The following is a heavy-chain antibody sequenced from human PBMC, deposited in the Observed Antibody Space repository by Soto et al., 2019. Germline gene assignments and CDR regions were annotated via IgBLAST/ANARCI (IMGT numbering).Heavy chain of an antibody. J-gene: IGHJ4*02. D-gene: IGHD2-15*01. CDR2: MSSSSSPI. Sequence: PGGSLRLSCTASGFTLSTYSMNWVRQAPGKGLEWVSYMSSSSSPIYYADSVRGRFTISRDNAKNSLYLQMNSLRAEDTAVCYCARDSGGYCSGGSCYFDSWGQGTPVTVSS. CDR3: ARDSGGYCSGGSCYFDS. CDR1: GFTLSTYS. V-gene: IGHV3-48*01.